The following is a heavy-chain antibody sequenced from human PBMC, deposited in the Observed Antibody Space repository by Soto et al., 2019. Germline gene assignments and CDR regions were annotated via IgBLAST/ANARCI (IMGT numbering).Heavy chain of an antibody. Sequence: EVQLVESGGGLVKPGGSLRLSCAASGFTFSSYSMNWVRQAPGKGLEWVSSITSSSSYIYYADSVKGRFTISRDNAKNSLYLQMNSLRAEDTAVYYCASLGWIFGVVPDYWGQGTLVTVSS. V-gene: IGHV3-21*01. CDR3: ASLGWIFGVVPDY. CDR1: GFTFSSYS. J-gene: IGHJ4*02. CDR2: ITSSSSYI. D-gene: IGHD3-3*01.